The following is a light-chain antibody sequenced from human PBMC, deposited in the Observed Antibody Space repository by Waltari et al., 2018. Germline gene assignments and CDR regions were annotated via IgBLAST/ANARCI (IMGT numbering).Light chain of an antibody. J-gene: IGKJ2*01. CDR2: AAS. Sequence: DIQMTQSPSSLSASVGDRVTITCRASQIISNYLNWYQQKPGKAPKLLVYAASTLQSGVPSRFSGSGSGTDFTLTIGGLQPEDFASYYCQQSDITPYTFGQGTKLEIK. V-gene: IGKV1-39*01. CDR1: QIISNY. CDR3: QQSDITPYT.